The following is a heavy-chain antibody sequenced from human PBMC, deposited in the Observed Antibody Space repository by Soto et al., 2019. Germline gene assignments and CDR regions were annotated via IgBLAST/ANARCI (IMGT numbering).Heavy chain of an antibody. CDR2: ISSRSSAI. CDR1: GFTFSSYS. V-gene: IGHV3-48*02. CDR3: ARQRWFDP. Sequence: EGQLVESGGGLVQPGGSLRLSCEASGFTFSSYSMNWVRQSPGKGLEWLSYISSRSSAIYYADSVKGRFTISRDNAKNLMYLQMNGLRDEDTAVYYCARQRWFDPWGQGTLVTVSS. D-gene: IGHD6-25*01. J-gene: IGHJ5*02.